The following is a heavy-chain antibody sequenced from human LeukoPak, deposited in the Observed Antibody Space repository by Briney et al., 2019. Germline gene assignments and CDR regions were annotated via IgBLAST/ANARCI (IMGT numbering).Heavy chain of an antibody. J-gene: IGHJ5*02. V-gene: IGHV1-69*05. CDR1: GGTFSSYA. CDR2: IIPIFGTA. D-gene: IGHD5-24*01. CDR3: ARALQSGDGYNNWFDP. Sequence: ASVKVSCKASGGTFSSYAISWVRQASGQGLEWMGGIIPIFGTANYAQKFQGRVTITTDESTSTAYMELSSLRSEDTAVYYCARALQSGDGYNNWFDPWGQGTLVTVSS.